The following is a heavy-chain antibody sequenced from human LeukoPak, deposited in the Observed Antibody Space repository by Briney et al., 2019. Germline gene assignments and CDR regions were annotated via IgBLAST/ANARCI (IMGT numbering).Heavy chain of an antibody. J-gene: IGHJ4*02. V-gene: IGHV3-23*01. CDR3: AKDGPSSSWYFDY. CDR1: GFTFSSYA. D-gene: IGHD6-13*01. Sequence: GVLLRFNCAGPGFTFSSYAMSRVGLAPGKGLEWVSALSGSGGSTYYAVSVKGRSTISRNNSKNTLYLQMNSLRAEDTAVYYCAKDGPSSSWYFDYWGQGTLVTVSS. CDR2: LSGSGGST.